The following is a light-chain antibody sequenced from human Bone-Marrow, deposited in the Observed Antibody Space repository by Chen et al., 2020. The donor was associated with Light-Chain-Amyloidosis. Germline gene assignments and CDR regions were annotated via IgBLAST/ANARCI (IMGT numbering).Light chain of an antibody. CDR2: DAS. CDR1: QSVSSY. CDR3: QQRSI. V-gene: IGKV3-11*01. Sequence: EIVLTQSPATLSLSPGERATLSCRASQSVSSYSAWSQQKPGQAPRLLIYDASNRATGIPVRFSGSGSGTDFTLTISSLEPEDFAVYYCQQRSIFGGGTKVEIK. J-gene: IGKJ4*01.